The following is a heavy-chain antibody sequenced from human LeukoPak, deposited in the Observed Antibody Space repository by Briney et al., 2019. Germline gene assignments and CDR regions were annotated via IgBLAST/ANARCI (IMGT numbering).Heavy chain of an antibody. J-gene: IGHJ4*02. Sequence: PGGSLRLSCAASGFTFSSYSMNWVRQAPGKGLEWVSSISSSSSYIYYADSVKGRFTISRDNAKNSLYLQMNSLRAEDTAVYYCARWDCSGGSCSTPVDYWGQGTLVTVSS. CDR1: GFTFSSYS. CDR2: ISSSSSYI. D-gene: IGHD2-15*01. CDR3: ARWDCSGGSCSTPVDY. V-gene: IGHV3-21*01.